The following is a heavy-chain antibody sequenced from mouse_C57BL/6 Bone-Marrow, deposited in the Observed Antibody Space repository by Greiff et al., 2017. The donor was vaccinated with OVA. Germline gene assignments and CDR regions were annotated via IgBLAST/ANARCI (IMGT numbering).Heavy chain of an antibody. CDR2: INPNNGGT. CDR1: GYTFTDYY. J-gene: IGHJ4*01. CDR3: AIPYYGSSFYAMDD. D-gene: IGHD1-1*01. Sequence: VQLQQSGPELVKPGASVKISCKASGYTFTDYYMNWVKQSHGKSLEWIGDINPNNGGTSYNQKFKGKATLTVDKSSSTAYMELRSLTSEDSAVYDCAIPYYGSSFYAMDDWGQGTSVTVSS. V-gene: IGHV1-26*01.